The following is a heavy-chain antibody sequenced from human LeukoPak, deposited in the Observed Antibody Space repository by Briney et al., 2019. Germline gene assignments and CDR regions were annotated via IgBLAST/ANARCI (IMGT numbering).Heavy chain of an antibody. CDR2: IYYSGST. V-gene: IGHV4-39*01. J-gene: IGHJ5*02. CDR1: GGSISSYY. Sequence: PSETLSLTCTVSGGSISSYYWGWIRQPPGKGLEWIGSIYYSGSTYYNPSLKSRVTISVDTSKNQFSLKLSSVTAADTAVYYCAGHATVPKGWFDPWGQGTLVTVSS. D-gene: IGHD4-17*01. CDR3: AGHATVPKGWFDP.